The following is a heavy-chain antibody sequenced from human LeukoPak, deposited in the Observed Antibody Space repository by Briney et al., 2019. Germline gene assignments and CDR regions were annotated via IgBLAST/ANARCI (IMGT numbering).Heavy chain of an antibody. Sequence: PGGSLTLSCAASGFSFSAYAMTWVRQAPGKGLQWVSGISGGGDSTSYADSVKGRFTISRDNSKNSLFLQMSSLRAEDTALYFCARHSGGQWLAPSGYWGQGTLVTVSS. CDR1: GFSFSAYA. CDR2: ISGGGDST. J-gene: IGHJ4*02. CDR3: ARHSGGQWLAPSGY. V-gene: IGHV3-23*01. D-gene: IGHD6-19*01.